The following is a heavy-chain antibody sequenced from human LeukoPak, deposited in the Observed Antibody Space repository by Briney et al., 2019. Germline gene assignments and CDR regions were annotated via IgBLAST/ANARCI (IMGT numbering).Heavy chain of an antibody. D-gene: IGHD5-18*01. CDR1: GFTFRNYG. V-gene: IGHV3-7*01. J-gene: IGHJ4*02. CDR3: ARDLAYSRLDY. Sequence: GGSLRLSCAASGFTFRNYGMNWVRQAPGKGLEWVASINPDGNKKYSADSVKGRFTISRDNAENSLYLQMNSLRVEDTAFYYCARDLAYSRLDYWGQGMLVTVSS. CDR2: INPDGNKK.